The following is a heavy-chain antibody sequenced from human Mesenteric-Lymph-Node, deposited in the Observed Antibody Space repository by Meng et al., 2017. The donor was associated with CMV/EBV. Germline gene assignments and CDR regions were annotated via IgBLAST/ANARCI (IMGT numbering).Heavy chain of an antibody. J-gene: IGHJ3*02. CDR3: AGTSQGQLEGDAFDI. Sequence: SVKVSCKASGGTFSSYAISWVRQAPGQGLEWMGGIIPIFGTANYAQKFQGRVTITTDESTSTAYMELSSLRSEDTAVYYCAGTSQGQLEGDAFDIWGQGTMVTVSS. CDR2: IIPIFGTA. V-gene: IGHV1-69*05. D-gene: IGHD6-6*01. CDR1: GGTFSSYA.